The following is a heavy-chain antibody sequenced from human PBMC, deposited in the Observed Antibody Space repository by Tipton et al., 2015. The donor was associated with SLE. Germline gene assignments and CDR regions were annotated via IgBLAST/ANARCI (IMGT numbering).Heavy chain of an antibody. CDR1: GDSISSSGYY. CDR3: ARELPGATSYYYYMDV. D-gene: IGHD2-2*01. Sequence: TLSLTCTVSGDSISSSGYYWVWIRQPPGKGLEWVGSIYDNGNTYYNPSLKSRATISADTSKNLFSLKLSSVTAADMAVYYCARELPGATSYYYYMDVWGKGTTVTISS. V-gene: IGHV4-39*02. J-gene: IGHJ6*03. CDR2: IYDNGNT.